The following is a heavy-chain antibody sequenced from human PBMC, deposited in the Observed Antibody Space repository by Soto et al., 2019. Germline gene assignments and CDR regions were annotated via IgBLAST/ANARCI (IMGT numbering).Heavy chain of an antibody. D-gene: IGHD6-13*01. V-gene: IGHV3-30*03. Sequence: QVQLVESGGGVVQPGSSLRLSCEASGFTFSMYGMHWVRQAPGKGLEWVGVIYSDGSHQYYGDSVKGRFTISRDNSNNMVYLQMTGLRLDDSALYYCARDRRVIPDADIAYWGQGVLVTVSS. CDR1: GFTFSMYG. CDR3: ARDRRVIPDADIAY. J-gene: IGHJ4*02. CDR2: IYSDGSHQ.